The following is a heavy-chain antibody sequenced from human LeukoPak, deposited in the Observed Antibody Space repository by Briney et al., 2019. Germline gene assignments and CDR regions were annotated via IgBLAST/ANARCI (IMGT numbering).Heavy chain of an antibody. CDR3: ARGGTNYYYMDV. V-gene: IGHV3-23*01. CDR2: ISGSGDRT. D-gene: IGHD3-10*01. J-gene: IGHJ6*03. Sequence: GGTLRLSCAASEFTFNSYAMSWVRQAPGKGLEWVSAISGSGDRTFYADSVKGRLTISRDNSKNTLYLQLNTVRAEDTALYYCARGGTNYYYMDVWGNGTTVTVSS. CDR1: EFTFNSYA.